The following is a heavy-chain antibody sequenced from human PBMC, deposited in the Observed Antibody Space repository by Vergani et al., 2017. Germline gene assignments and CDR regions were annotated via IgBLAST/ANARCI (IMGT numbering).Heavy chain of an antibody. CDR2: ISASGAPT. CDR3: ARDRYCSSTSCYRGFDY. Sequence: EVQLVESGGGLVKPGGSLRLSCAASGFTFSTYAMTWVRQAPGKGLEWVSGISASGAPTYYADSVKGRVTISRDNSKNTPYLQMNSLRAEDTAVYYCARDRYCSSTSCYRGFDYWGQGTLVTVSS. V-gene: IGHV3-23*04. D-gene: IGHD2-2*02. J-gene: IGHJ4*02. CDR1: GFTFSTYA.